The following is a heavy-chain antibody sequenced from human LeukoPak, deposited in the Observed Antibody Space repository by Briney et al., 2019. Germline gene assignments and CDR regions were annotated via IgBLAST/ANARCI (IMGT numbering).Heavy chain of an antibody. CDR3: AKDIFTGIAAAGAIDY. D-gene: IGHD6-13*01. CDR1: GFTFDDYA. J-gene: IGHJ4*02. V-gene: IGHV3-9*01. CDR2: ISWNSGSI. Sequence: GRSLRLSCAASGFTFDDYAMHWVRQAPGKGLEWVSGISWNSGSIGYADSVKGRFTISRDNAKNSLYLQMNCLRAEDTALYYCAKDIFTGIAAAGAIDYWGQGTLVTVSS.